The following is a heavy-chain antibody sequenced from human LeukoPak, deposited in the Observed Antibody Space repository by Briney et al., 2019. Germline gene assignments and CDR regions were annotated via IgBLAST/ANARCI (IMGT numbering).Heavy chain of an antibody. CDR1: GFALSSHW. CDR3: ARLWATVIDWGAFDI. CDR2: IKQDGSEK. J-gene: IGHJ3*02. V-gene: IGHV3-7*01. D-gene: IGHD4-17*01. Sequence: PGGSLRLSCAASGFALSSHWMTWVRQAPGKGLEWVANIKQDGSEKYYVDSVKGRFTISRDNAKNSLYLQMNSLRVEDTAVYYCARLWATVIDWGAFDIWGQGTMITVSS.